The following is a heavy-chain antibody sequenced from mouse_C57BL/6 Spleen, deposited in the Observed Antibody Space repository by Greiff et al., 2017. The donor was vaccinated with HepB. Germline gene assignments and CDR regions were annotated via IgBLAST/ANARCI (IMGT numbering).Heavy chain of an antibody. D-gene: IGHD2-2*01. Sequence: QVQLQQPGAELVKPGASVKLSCKASGYTFTSYWMQWVNQRPGQGLEWIGEIDPSDSYTNYNQKFKGKATLTVDTSSSTAYMQLSSLTSEDSAVYYCARADGYDPYYAMDYWGQGTSVTVSS. CDR3: ARADGYDPYYAMDY. CDR2: IDPSDSYT. V-gene: IGHV1-50*01. J-gene: IGHJ4*01. CDR1: GYTFTSYW.